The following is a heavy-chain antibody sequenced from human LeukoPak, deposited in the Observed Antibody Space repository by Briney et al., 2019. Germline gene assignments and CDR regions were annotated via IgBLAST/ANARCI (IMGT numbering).Heavy chain of an antibody. D-gene: IGHD3-22*01. V-gene: IGHV4-31*03. Sequence: SQTLSLTCSVSGVSISSGGFYWSWIRQLPGKGLGWIGYIYYTGTTYYNPSLRTRVIISVDTSKNQFSLKVNSVTASDTAVYSFPTSDDSSGYLPSFAPWGQGTLVTVSS. CDR2: IYYTGTT. CDR1: GVSISSGGFY. J-gene: IGHJ5*02. CDR3: PTSDDSSGYLPSFAP.